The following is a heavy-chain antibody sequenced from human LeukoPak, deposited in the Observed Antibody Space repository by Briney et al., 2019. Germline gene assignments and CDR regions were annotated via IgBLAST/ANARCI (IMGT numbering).Heavy chain of an antibody. V-gene: IGHV4-39*07. CDR1: GGSIRSNYY. CDR3: ASLQGYCSGNRCPSSANYYYHMDV. CDR2: IYYSGNS. Sequence: PSETLSLTCTVSGGSIRSNYYWGWIRQPPGKGLEWIGSIYYSGNSYYNPSLKSRVTMSIDTSKNQFSLKVNSVTAADTAVYYCASLQGYCSGNRCPSSANYYYHMDVWGKGTTVTVSS. D-gene: IGHD2-15*01. J-gene: IGHJ6*03.